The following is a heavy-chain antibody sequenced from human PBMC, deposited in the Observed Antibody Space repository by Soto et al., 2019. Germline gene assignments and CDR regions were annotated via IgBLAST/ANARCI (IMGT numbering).Heavy chain of an antibody. CDR2: IYYGGST. V-gene: IGHV4-59*12. D-gene: IGHD3-16*01. Sequence: SETLSLTCSVSGGSFSPNYWTWIRQPPGKGLEWIGYIYYGGSTSYNPSLKSRVTISRDNAKNSLYLHLNSLRAEDTAVYYCARDRGKVWVDYWGQGTLVTVSS. CDR1: GGSFSPNY. J-gene: IGHJ4*02. CDR3: ARDRGKVWVDY.